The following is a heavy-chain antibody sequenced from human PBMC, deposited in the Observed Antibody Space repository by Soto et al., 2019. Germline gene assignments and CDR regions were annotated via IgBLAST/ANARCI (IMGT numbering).Heavy chain of an antibody. CDR1: GGSFSGYC. V-gene: IGHV4-34*01. D-gene: IGHD5-18*01. Sequence: SETLSLTCAVYGGSFSGYCWSWIRQPPGKGLEWIGEINHSGSTNYNPSLKSRVTISVDTSKNQFSLKLSSVTAADTAVYYCARGKLSYDTAMVTNWFDPWGQGTLVTVSS. CDR2: INHSGST. J-gene: IGHJ5*02. CDR3: ARGKLSYDTAMVTNWFDP.